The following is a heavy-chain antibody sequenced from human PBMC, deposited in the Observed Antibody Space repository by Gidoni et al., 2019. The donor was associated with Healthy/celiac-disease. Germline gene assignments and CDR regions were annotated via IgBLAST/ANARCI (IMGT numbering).Heavy chain of an antibody. CDR3: ARGLLEYSSPAARENWFDP. D-gene: IGHD6-6*01. Sequence: QVQLQESGPGLVKPSQTLSLTCTVSGGSISSGGSSWRWIRQHPGKGLEWIGYIYYSGSTYYNPSLKSRVTISVDTSKNQFSLKLSSVTAADTAVYYCARGLLEYSSPAARENWFDPWGQGTLVTVSS. V-gene: IGHV4-31*03. CDR2: IYYSGST. CDR1: GGSISSGGSS. J-gene: IGHJ5*02.